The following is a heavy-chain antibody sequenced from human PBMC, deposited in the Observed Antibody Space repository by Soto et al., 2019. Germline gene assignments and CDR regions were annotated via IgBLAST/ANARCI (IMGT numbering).Heavy chain of an antibody. J-gene: IGHJ5*01. V-gene: IGHV4-30-2*01. Sequence: SETLSLTCAVSGGSISRGGYSWSWIRQPPGKGLECIGYISHSGSTYYNPSLKSRVTISLDRSKNQFSLKLSSVTAADTAVYYCARVGGINWFDSWGQGSLVTVSS. CDR1: GGSISRGGYS. D-gene: IGHD1-20*01. CDR3: ARVGGINWFDS. CDR2: ISHSGST.